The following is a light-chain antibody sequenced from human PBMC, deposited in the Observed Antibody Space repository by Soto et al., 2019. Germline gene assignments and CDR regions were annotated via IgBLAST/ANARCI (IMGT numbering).Light chain of an antibody. CDR3: QKYISAPSLT. V-gene: IGKV1-27*01. CDR2: AAS. CDR1: QGISNF. Sequence: DIQMTQSPSSLSASVGDRVTITCRASQGISNFLAWYQQKPGKVPTLLIYAASTLQSGVPSRFSGSGSGTDFTLTISSLQPEDVATYYCQKYISAPSLTFCGGTRVEIK. J-gene: IGKJ4*01.